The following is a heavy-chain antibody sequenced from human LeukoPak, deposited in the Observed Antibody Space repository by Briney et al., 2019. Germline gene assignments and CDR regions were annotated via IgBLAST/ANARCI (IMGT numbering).Heavy chain of an antibody. CDR2: IYYSGST. D-gene: IGHD4-17*01. J-gene: IGHJ6*02. V-gene: IGHV4-61*01. CDR3: ARADYGDYEGAADYYGMDV. CDR1: GGSVSSGSYY. Sequence: SSETLSLTCTVSGGSVSSGSYYWSWIRQPPGKGLEWIGYIYYSGSTNYNPSLKSRVTISVDTSKNQFSLKLSSVTAADTAVYYCARADYGDYEGAADYYGMDVWGQGTTVTVSS.